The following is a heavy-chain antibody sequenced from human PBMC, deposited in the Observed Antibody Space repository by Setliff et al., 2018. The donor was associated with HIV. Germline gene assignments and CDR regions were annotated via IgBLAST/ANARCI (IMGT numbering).Heavy chain of an antibody. CDR2: LSSSGGT. Sequence: PSETLSLTCTVSGGSMSSHYWSWIRQPPGKRLEWIGSLSSSGGTTYNPSFKSRVTISVDTPKNQLSLKLTSVTVADTAVYYCARFSSGWYAHYWGQGKLVTVS. CDR3: ARFSSGWYAHY. CDR1: GGSMSSHY. J-gene: IGHJ4*02. D-gene: IGHD6-19*01. V-gene: IGHV4-59*11.